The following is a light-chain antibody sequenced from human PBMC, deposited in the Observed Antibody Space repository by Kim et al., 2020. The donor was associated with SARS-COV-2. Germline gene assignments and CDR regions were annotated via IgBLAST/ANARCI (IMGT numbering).Light chain of an antibody. Sequence: VALGKTARITCGGNNIGSKNVHWYQKKPGQAPVLVIYRDRNRPSGIPERLSGSNSGNTATLTISRAQAGDEADYYCQVWDSSTPVVFGGGTQLTVL. CDR1: NIGSKN. CDR3: QVWDSSTPVV. J-gene: IGLJ2*01. V-gene: IGLV3-9*01. CDR2: RDR.